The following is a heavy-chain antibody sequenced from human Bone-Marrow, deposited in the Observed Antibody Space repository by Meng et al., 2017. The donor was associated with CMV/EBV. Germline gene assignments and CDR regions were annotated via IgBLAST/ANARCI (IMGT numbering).Heavy chain of an antibody. J-gene: IGHJ4*02. D-gene: IGHD3-10*01. CDR1: GFTFGYYY. CDR3: ARDVGGSGSY. V-gene: IGHV3-7*01. Sequence: GGSLRLSCAASGFTFGYYYMSWVRQAPQKGPEWVATIKEDGSEEYYVDSVKGRFTISRDNAKNSLYLQMNSLRAEDTAVYYCARDVGGSGSYWGQGTLVTVSS. CDR2: IKEDGSEE.